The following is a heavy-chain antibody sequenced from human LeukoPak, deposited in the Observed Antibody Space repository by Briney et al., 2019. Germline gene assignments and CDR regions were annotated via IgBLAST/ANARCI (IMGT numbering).Heavy chain of an antibody. CDR3: ANGGNSGSYFED. D-gene: IGHD1-26*01. CDR2: MYTSGRT. CDR1: GASISSYY. Sequence: SETLSLTCIVSGASISSYYWSWIRQPAGKGLEWIGRMYTSGRTHYSPSLKSRLTMSVDTSKNQFSLKLTSVTAADTAVYYCANGGNSGSYFEDWGQGTLVTVSS. J-gene: IGHJ4*02. V-gene: IGHV4-4*07.